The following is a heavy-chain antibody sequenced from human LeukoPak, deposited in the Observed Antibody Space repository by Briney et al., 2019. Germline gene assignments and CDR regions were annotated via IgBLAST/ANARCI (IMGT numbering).Heavy chain of an antibody. CDR1: GFTFDDYA. V-gene: IGHV3-43D*04. D-gene: IGHD6-19*01. Sequence: GGSLRLSCAASGFTFDDYAMHWVRQAPGKGLEWVSLISWDGGSTYYADSVKGRFTISRDNSKNSLYLQMNSLRAEDTALYYCAKGGIAVAGSGWYFDYWGQGTLVTVSS. J-gene: IGHJ4*02. CDR2: ISWDGGST. CDR3: AKGGIAVAGSGWYFDY.